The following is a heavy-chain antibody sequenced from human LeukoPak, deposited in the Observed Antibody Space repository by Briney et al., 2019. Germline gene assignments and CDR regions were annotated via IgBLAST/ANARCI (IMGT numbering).Heavy chain of an antibody. J-gene: IGHJ4*02. Sequence: GGSLRLSCAASGFTFSNAWMSWVRQAPGKGLEWVVRIKSKTDGGTTDYAAPVKGRFTISRDDSKNTLYLQMNSLKTEDTAVYYCTTDVVTAIVYYFDYWGQGTLVTVSS. CDR2: IKSKTDGGTT. V-gene: IGHV3-15*01. CDR3: TTDVVTAIVYYFDY. CDR1: GFTFSNAW. D-gene: IGHD2-21*02.